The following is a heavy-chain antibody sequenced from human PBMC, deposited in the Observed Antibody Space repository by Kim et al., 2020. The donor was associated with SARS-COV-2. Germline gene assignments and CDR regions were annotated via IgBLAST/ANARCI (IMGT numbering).Heavy chain of an antibody. D-gene: IGHD6-6*01. CDR1: GGTFSSYA. CDR2: IIPIFGTA. CDR3: ARERGYSSSSWMFGY. V-gene: IGHV1-69*13. Sequence: SVKVSCKASGGTFSSYAISWVRQAPGQGLEWMGGIIPIFGTANYAQKFQGRVTITADESTSTAYMELSSLRSEDTAVYYCARERGYSSSSWMFGYWGQGTLVTVSS. J-gene: IGHJ4*02.